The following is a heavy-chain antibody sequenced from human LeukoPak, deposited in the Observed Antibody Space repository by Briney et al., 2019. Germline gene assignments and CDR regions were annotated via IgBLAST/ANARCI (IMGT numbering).Heavy chain of an antibody. J-gene: IGHJ6*03. CDR1: GGSISSYY. CDR3: ARGYYMDV. Sequence: PSETLSLTCTVSGGSISSYYWSWIRQPPGKGLEWIGEINHSGSTNYNPFLKSRVTISVDTSKNQFSLKLSSVTAADTAVYYCARGYYMDVWGKGTTVTVSS. CDR2: INHSGST. V-gene: IGHV4-34*01.